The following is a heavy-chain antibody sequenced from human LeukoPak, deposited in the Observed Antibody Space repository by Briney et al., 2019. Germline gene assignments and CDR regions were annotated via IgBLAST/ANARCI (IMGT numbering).Heavy chain of an antibody. D-gene: IGHD1-26*01. CDR3: ARIIVGATWKAFDV. J-gene: IGHJ3*01. CDR2: IYTSGST. Sequence: SETLSLTCTVSGGSISSYYWSWIRQPAGKGLEWIGRIYTSGSTNYNPSLKSRVTMSVDTSKNQFSLKLSSVTAADTAVYYCARIIVGATWKAFDVWGQGTMDTVSS. V-gene: IGHV4-4*07. CDR1: GGSISSYY.